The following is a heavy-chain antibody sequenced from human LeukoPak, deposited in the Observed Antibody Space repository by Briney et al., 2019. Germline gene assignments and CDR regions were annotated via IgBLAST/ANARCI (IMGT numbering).Heavy chain of an antibody. CDR1: GASISTDSYY. D-gene: IGHD2-15*01. J-gene: IGHJ4*02. Sequence: SETLSLTCTVSGASISTDSYYWGWIRQPPGQGLEWIGEINDSGSVNCNPSLKNRVTLSVDTSKNQFSLRLSSVAAADSAVYYCARRLVDSGASQVSDDWGQGTLVTVSS. CDR3: ARRLVDSGASQVSDD. V-gene: IGHV4-39*07. CDR2: INDSGSV.